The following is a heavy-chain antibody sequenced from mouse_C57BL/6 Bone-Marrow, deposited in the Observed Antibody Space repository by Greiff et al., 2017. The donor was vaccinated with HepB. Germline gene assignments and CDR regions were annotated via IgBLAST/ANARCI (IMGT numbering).Heavy chain of an antibody. D-gene: IGHD2-5*01. CDR3: ARYSNYVDYAMDY. CDR2: IDPSDSYT. CDR1: GYTFTSYW. Sequence: QVQLQQPGAELVKPGASVKLSCKASGYTFTSYWMQWVKQRPGQGLEWIGEIDPSDSYTNYNQKFKGKATLTVDTSSSTAYMQLSSLTSEDSAVYYCARYSNYVDYAMDYWGQGTSVTVSS. V-gene: IGHV1-50*01. J-gene: IGHJ4*01.